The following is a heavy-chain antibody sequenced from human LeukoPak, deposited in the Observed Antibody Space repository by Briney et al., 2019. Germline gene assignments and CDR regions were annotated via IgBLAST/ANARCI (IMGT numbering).Heavy chain of an antibody. Sequence: SETLSLTCAVSGGSISSGGYSWSWIRQPPGKGLEWIGYIYHSGSTYYNPSLKSRVTISVDGSKNQFSLKLSSVTAADTAVYYCARGAAAGVDYFDYWGQGTLVTVSS. J-gene: IGHJ4*02. V-gene: IGHV4-30-2*01. CDR2: IYHSGST. CDR3: ARGAAAGVDYFDY. CDR1: GGSISSGGYS. D-gene: IGHD6-13*01.